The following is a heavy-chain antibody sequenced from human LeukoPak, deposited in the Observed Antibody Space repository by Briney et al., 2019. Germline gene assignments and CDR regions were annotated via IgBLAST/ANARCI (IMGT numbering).Heavy chain of an antibody. CDR1: GGSISSYY. J-gene: IGHJ5*02. CDR2: IYYSGST. Sequence: SETLSLTCTVSGGSISSYYWSWIRQPPGKGLEWIGYIYYSGSTNYNPSLKSRVTISVDTSKNQFSLKLSSVTTADTAVYYCARAERMVRGVIGWFDPWGQGTLVTVSS. V-gene: IGHV4-59*01. D-gene: IGHD3-10*01. CDR3: ARAERMVRGVIGWFDP.